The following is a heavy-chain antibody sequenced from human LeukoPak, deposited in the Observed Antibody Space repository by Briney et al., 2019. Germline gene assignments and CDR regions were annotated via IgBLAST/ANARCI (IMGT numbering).Heavy chain of an antibody. CDR3: ARDLDGSGSIDY. V-gene: IGHV1-69*13. CDR2: IIPIFGTA. Sequence: SVKVSCKASGDTFSSYAISWVRQAPGQGLEWMGGIIPIFGTANYAQKFQGRVTITADESTSTAYMELSSLRSEDTAVYYCARDLDGSGSIDYWGQGTLVTVSS. CDR1: GDTFSSYA. J-gene: IGHJ4*02. D-gene: IGHD3-10*01.